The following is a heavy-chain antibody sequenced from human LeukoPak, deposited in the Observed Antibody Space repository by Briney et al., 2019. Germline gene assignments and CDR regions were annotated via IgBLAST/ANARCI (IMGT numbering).Heavy chain of an antibody. J-gene: IGHJ4*02. V-gene: IGHV5-51*01. CDR3: ARPRRWLQSGNYYFDY. CDR2: IYPGDSDA. Sequence: AEPLKISCKGYGYSITSYWIGWVRQMPRKGLGWMGIIYPGDSDARYSPSFHGEVPISADKSISTAYLEWSSLKASDTAMYYCARPRRWLQSGNYYFDYWGQGTLVTVSS. D-gene: IGHD5-24*01. CDR1: GYSITSYW.